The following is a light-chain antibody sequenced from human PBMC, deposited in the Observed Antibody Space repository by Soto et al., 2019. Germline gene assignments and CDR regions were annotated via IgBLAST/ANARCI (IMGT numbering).Light chain of an antibody. CDR3: QVWETSPDNSVV. CDR1: NIESKV. V-gene: IGLV3-21*01. CDR2: YDN. J-gene: IGLJ2*01. Sequence: SYELTQPPSVSVAPGQTARITCGGNNIESKVVHWYQQKAGQVPVLIMYYDNDRPSGIPERVTGSNSGNTATLPITRVEAGDEADYYWQVWETSPDNSVVFGGGTKLTVL.